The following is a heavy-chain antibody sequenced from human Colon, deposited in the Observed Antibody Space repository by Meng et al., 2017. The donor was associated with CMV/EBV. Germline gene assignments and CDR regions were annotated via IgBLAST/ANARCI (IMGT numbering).Heavy chain of an antibody. Sequence: SETLSLTCTVSGGSISSYYWTWIRRPPGKGLEWIGWIYDSGSTSYDPALKSRVTISLDASNNQFSLKLTSVTAADTAVYYCAREGRRGASYPPYYHYYGMDVWGQGTTVTVSS. V-gene: IGHV4-59*01. J-gene: IGHJ6*02. D-gene: IGHD4/OR15-4a*01. CDR1: GGSISSYY. CDR3: AREGRRGASYPPYYHYYGMDV. CDR2: IYDSGST.